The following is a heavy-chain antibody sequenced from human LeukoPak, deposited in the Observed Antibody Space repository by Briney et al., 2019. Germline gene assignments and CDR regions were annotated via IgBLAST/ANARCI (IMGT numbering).Heavy chain of an antibody. CDR1: GYTFTSYG. CDR2: ISGYNGNT. V-gene: IGHV1-18*04. Sequence: ASVKVSCKASGYTFTSYGISWVRQAPGQGLEWMGWISGYNGNTNYAQKIQGRVTMTTDTSTSTAYMELRRLRSDDTAVYYCARATHRTGDAFDIWGQGTVVTISS. D-gene: IGHD3-10*01. CDR3: ARATHRTGDAFDI. J-gene: IGHJ3*02.